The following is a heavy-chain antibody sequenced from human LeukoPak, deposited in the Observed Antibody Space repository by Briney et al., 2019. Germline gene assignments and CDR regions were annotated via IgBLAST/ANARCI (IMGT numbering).Heavy chain of an antibody. V-gene: IGHV3-7*04. CDR3: ARGGVVGGRFGE. D-gene: IGHD1-26*01. Sequence: GGSLRLSCAVSAFTFSNYWMSWVRQAPGKGLEWVANIKQDGSEKYYVDSVKGRFTISRDNAKNSLYLQMNSLRAEDTAVYYCARGGVVGGRFGEWGQGTLVTVSS. J-gene: IGHJ4*02. CDR2: IKQDGSEK. CDR1: AFTFSNYW.